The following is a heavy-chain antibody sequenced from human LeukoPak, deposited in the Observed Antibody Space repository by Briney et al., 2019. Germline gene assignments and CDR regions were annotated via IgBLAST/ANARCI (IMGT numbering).Heavy chain of an antibody. CDR3: ARDGPGGGMDV. CDR1: GFTFSSYA. Sequence: GRSLRLSCAASGFTFSSYAMHWVRQAPGKGLEWVAVISYDGSNKYYADSVKGRLTISRDNSKNTLYLQMNSLRAEDTAVYYCARDGPGGGMDVWGQGTTVTVSS. J-gene: IGHJ6*02. V-gene: IGHV3-30-3*01. CDR2: ISYDGSNK. D-gene: IGHD1-1*01.